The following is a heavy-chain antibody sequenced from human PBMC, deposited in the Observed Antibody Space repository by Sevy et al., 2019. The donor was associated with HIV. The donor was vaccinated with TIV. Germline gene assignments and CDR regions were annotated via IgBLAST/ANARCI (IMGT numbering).Heavy chain of an antibody. CDR1: GFTFGDYC. CDR3: TRWSGSQSIFDY. CDR2: FKSKAHGGTA. V-gene: IGHV3-49*04. D-gene: IGHD1-26*01. Sequence: GGSLRLSCATSGFTFGDYCMSWVRQAPGKGLEWISFFKSKAHGGTAENAASVKDRLTISRDYSKGIVYLQMNNLKTEDTAVYFCTRWSGSQSIFDYWGQGTLVTVSS. J-gene: IGHJ4*02.